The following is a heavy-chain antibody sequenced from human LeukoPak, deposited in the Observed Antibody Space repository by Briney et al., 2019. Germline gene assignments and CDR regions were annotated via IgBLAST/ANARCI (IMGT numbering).Heavy chain of an antibody. CDR3: ARFGYGGKVDY. J-gene: IGHJ4*02. D-gene: IGHD4-23*01. V-gene: IGHV3-33*01. CDR2: IWYDGSNK. CDR1: GFTFSRSG. Sequence: PGGSLRLSCAASGFTFSRSGMHWVRQAPGKGLEWVAVIWYDGSNKHYADSVKGRFTISRDNSKNTLYLQMNSLRAEDTALYYCARFGYGGKVDYWGQGTLVTVSS.